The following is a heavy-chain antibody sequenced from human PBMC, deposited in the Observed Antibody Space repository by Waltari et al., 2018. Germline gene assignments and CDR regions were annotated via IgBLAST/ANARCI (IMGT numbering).Heavy chain of an antibody. Sequence: EVQLVQSGAEVKKPGATVKISCKASGYTFTEYYMHWVHQAPGKGLEWMGRVDPEDDETIYAEKFQGRVTITADTSTDTAYMELSSLRSEDTAVYYCATGIAAAGAVTEGYFDYWGQGTLVTVSS. V-gene: IGHV1-69-2*01. D-gene: IGHD6-13*01. CDR2: VDPEDDET. CDR3: ATGIAAAGAVTEGYFDY. CDR1: GYTFTEYY. J-gene: IGHJ4*02.